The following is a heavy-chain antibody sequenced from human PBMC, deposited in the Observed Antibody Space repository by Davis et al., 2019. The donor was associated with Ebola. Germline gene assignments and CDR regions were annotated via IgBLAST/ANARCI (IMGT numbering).Heavy chain of an antibody. J-gene: IGHJ4*02. V-gene: IGHV3-74*01. CDR3: ARGGTVTSTPLDH. CDR1: GLTFSSDW. D-gene: IGHD4-17*01. CDR2: MNSDGSTT. Sequence: PGGSLRLSCAASGLTFSSDWMHWVRQVPGKGLVWVSRMNSDGSTTRYADSVKGRFTISRDNAKNTLYLQMNSLRAEDTAVYYCARGGTVTSTPLDHWGQGTLVTVSS.